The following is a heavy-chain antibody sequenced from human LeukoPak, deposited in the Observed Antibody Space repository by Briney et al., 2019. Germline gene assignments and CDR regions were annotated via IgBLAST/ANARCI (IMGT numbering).Heavy chain of an antibody. V-gene: IGHV4-59*01. Sequence: SETLSLTCTVSGGSISSYYWSWIRQPPGKGLGWIGYIYYSGSTNYNPSLKSRVTISVDTSKNQFSLKLSSVTAADTAVYYCARGGIYDSSGYYWGYWGQGTLVTVSS. CDR3: ARGGIYDSSGYYWGY. CDR2: IYYSGST. D-gene: IGHD3-22*01. CDR1: GGSISSYY. J-gene: IGHJ4*02.